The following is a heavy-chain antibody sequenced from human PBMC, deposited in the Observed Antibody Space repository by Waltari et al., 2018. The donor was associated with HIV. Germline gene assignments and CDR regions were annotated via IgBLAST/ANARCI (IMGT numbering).Heavy chain of an antibody. J-gene: IGHJ4*02. Sequence: EVQLVESGGGLVKPGGSLRLSCAASGFTFSGYSMNWVRRAPGKGLEWVSSISSGSTYLYYADSLRGRFTTSRDDAQNSLYLQMNSLKAEDTAVYYCARDLTVTTTAFFDYWGQGTLVTVSS. V-gene: IGHV3-21*02. CDR3: ARDLTVTTTAFFDY. CDR1: GFTFSGYS. D-gene: IGHD4-17*01. CDR2: ISSGSTYL.